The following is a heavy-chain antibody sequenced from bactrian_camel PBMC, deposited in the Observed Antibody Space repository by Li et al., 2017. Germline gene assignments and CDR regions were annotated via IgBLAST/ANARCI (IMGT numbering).Heavy chain of an antibody. Sequence: DVQLVESGGGSVQAGSSLRLSCAGSDNTYIRYYCMGWVRQPPGGEREVVATIDRDAGTFYSESMEGRFTITRDNAKNTLYLQMENLKPEDTAVYYCVADGLVYGGGYCLKYSTMNYWGKGTQVTVS. CDR2: IDRDAGT. D-gene: IGHD2*01. V-gene: IGHV3S67*01. J-gene: IGHJ7*01. CDR1: DNTYIRYYC.